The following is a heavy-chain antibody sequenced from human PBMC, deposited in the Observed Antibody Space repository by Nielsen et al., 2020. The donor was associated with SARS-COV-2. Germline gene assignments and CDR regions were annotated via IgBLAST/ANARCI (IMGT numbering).Heavy chain of an antibody. Sequence: GSLSLSCTVSGGSIRSHYWSWIRKSPGKALEWNGYFYYSGSTDYNPSLKSRVPISKDTSKNQFSLKLNSVTAADTAVYYCARGGYSYLYFDDWGQGTQVIVSS. D-gene: IGHD5-18*01. J-gene: IGHJ4*02. V-gene: IGHV4-59*11. CDR1: GGSIRSHY. CDR3: ARGGYSYLYFDD. CDR2: FYYSGST.